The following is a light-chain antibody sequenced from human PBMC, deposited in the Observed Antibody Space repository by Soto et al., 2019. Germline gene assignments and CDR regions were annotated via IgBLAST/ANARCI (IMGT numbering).Light chain of an antibody. Sequence: SVLAQPASMSASPSQSRFISCTGTSEVIGAHDYVAWYQQHPGKAPKLILYAVNDRPSGVSSRFSGSKSGNTASLTISGVQPDDEADYYCPSYRSSDTLAVFGTGTKVTVL. CDR1: SEVIGAHDY. CDR2: AVN. J-gene: IGLJ1*01. CDR3: PSYRSSDTLAV. V-gene: IGLV2-14*01.